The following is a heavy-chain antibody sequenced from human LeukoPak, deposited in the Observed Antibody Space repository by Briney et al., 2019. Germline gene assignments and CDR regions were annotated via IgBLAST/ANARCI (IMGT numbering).Heavy chain of an antibody. D-gene: IGHD6-13*01. Sequence: SQTFSLTCAISGDSVSSNSAAWYWIRQSPSRGLEWLGRTYYNSKWYNDYAVSVKSRITINPDTSKNQFSLKLSSVTAADTAVYYCARHSSSSSLANWFDPWGQGTLVTVSS. CDR2: TYYNSKWYN. CDR1: GDSVSSNSAA. CDR3: ARHSSSSSLANWFDP. J-gene: IGHJ5*02. V-gene: IGHV6-1*01.